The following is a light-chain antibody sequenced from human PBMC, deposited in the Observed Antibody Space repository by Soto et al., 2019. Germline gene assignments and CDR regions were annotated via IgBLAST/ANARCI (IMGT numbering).Light chain of an antibody. CDR1: QSIGSW. J-gene: IGKJ1*01. V-gene: IGKV1-5*03. Sequence: DIQMTQSPSTLSASVGDRVTITCRASQSIGSWLAWYQQKPGRAPKVLIYKMSSLQSGVSSRFSGSGSGTEFTLTISSLQPDDFATYYCQHYNSYSEAFGQGTKVDIK. CDR3: QHYNSYSEA. CDR2: KMS.